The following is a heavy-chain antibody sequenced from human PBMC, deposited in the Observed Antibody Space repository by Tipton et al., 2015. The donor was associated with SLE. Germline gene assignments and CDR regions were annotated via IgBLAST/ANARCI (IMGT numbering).Heavy chain of an antibody. CDR2: ISHSDGTK. V-gene: IGHV3-48*01. J-gene: IGHJ3*01. CDR3: ARDRLSMATKDAFDA. CDR1: GFTLCSSR. Sequence: SLRLSCAASGFTLCSSRMNWVRQAPGKGLEWLSYISHSDGTKYYADFLKGRFTISRDNAKNSLYLQMNRLRVEDTDVYYSARDRLSMATKDAFDAWGHATVVTSSS. D-gene: IGHD5-12*01.